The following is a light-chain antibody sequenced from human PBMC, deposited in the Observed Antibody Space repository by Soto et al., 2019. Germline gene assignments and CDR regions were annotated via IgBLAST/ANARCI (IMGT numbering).Light chain of an antibody. CDR2: DVT. Sequence: QFVLTQPRSVSGSPGQSVTISCTGTSSDVGRYDYVSWYQQHPGKAPKLMIYDVTKRPSGVPDRFSGSKSGNTASLTISGLQAEDEADYYCCSYAGTYTLGVFGGGTKLTVL. CDR1: SSDVGRYDY. CDR3: CSYAGTYTLGV. J-gene: IGLJ2*01. V-gene: IGLV2-11*01.